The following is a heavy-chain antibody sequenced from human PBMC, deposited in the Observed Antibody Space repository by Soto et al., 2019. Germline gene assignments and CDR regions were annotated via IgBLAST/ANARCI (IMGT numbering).Heavy chain of an antibody. D-gene: IGHD2-2*01. Sequence: PGGSLRLSCAASGFTFSSYAMSWVRQAPGKGLEWVSAISGSGGSTYYADSVKGRFTISRDNSKNTLYLQMNSLRAEDTAVYYCAKTNYCSSTSCSYFDYWGQGTLVTVSS. CDR1: GFTFSSYA. V-gene: IGHV3-23*01. J-gene: IGHJ4*02. CDR2: ISGSGGST. CDR3: AKTNYCSSTSCSYFDY.